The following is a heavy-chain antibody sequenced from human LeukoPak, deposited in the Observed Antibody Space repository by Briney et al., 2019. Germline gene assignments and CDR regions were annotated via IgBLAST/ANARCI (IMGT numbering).Heavy chain of an antibody. J-gene: IGHJ4*02. D-gene: IGHD3-3*01. CDR1: GFTFSSYA. V-gene: IGHV3-30*02. CDR2: IRYDGSNK. Sequence: GGSLTLSCAASGFTFSSYAMHWVRQAPGKGLEWVAFIRYDGSNKYYADSVKGRFTISRDNSKNTLYLQMNSLRAEDTAVYYCAKPGGGAFGVVIGGKGVTLPDYWGQGTLVTVSS. CDR3: AKPGGGAFGVVIGGKGVTLPDY.